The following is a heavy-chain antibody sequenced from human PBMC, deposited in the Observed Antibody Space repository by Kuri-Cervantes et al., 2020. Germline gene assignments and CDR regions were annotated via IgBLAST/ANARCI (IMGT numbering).Heavy chain of an antibody. D-gene: IGHD3-22*01. V-gene: IGHV1-8*01. CDR1: GYTFTSYD. J-gene: IGHJ5*02. CDR3: ATSSMIGENWFDP. CDR2: MNPNSGNT. Sequence: ASVKVSCKASGYTFTSYDINWVRQATGQGLEWMGWMNPNSGNTGYAQKFQGRITMTRNTSISTAYMELNSLRYEDTAVYYCATSSMIGENWFDPWGQGTMVTVSS.